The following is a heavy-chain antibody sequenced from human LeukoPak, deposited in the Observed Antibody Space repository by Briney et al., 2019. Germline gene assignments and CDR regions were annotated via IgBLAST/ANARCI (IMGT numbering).Heavy chain of an antibody. CDR3: ARDREWEPHFDY. CDR1: GYTFTGYY. V-gene: IGHV1-2*02. D-gene: IGHD1-26*01. J-gene: IGHJ4*02. CDR2: INPNSGGT. Sequence: ASVKVSCKASGYTFTGYYMHWVRQAPGQGLEWMGWINPNSGGTNYAQKFQGGVTMTRDTSISTAYMELSRLRSDDTAVYYCARDREWEPHFDYWGQGTLVTVSS.